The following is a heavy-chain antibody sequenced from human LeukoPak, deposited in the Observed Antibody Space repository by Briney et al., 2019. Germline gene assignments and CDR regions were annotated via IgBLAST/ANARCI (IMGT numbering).Heavy chain of an antibody. J-gene: IGHJ4*02. CDR3: ASLYSSALYSLVG. D-gene: IGHD6-19*01. Sequence: SETLSLTCTVSRGFLSSYYWSWIRQPPGKGLEWIGHISCSGSTNYNPSLNSRVTISLDTSKNQFSLKLSSVTAADTGVYYCASLYSSALYSLVGWGQGTLVSVSS. CDR2: ISCSGST. V-gene: IGHV4-59*08. CDR1: RGFLSSYY.